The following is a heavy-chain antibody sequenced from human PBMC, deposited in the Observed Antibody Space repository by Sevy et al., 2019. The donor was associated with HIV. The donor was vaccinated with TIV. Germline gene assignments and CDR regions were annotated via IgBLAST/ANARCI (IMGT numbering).Heavy chain of an antibody. Sequence: SETLSLTCAVYGGSFSGYYWSWIRQPPGKGLEWIGEINHSGSTNYNPSLKSRVTISVDTSKNQFSLKLRSVTAADTAVYYCARGEGDLTIWGQGTLVTVSS. D-gene: IGHD3-3*01. V-gene: IGHV4-34*01. CDR1: GGSFSGYY. CDR3: ARGEGDLTI. J-gene: IGHJ4*02. CDR2: INHSGST.